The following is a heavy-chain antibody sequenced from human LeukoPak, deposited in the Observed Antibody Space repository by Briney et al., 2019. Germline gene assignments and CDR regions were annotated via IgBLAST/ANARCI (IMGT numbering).Heavy chain of an antibody. CDR2: ISGSGGST. Sequence: GGSLRLSCAASGFTFSSYAMSWVRQAPGKGLKWVSAISGSGGSTYYADSVKGRFTISRDNSKNTLYLQMNSLRAEDTAVYYCVRTEVSSGSEDYWGQGTLVTVSS. V-gene: IGHV3-23*01. CDR3: VRTEVSSGSEDY. D-gene: IGHD6-19*01. J-gene: IGHJ4*02. CDR1: GFTFSSYA.